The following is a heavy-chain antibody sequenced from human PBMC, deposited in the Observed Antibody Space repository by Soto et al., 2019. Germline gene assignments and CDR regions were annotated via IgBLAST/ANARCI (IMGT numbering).Heavy chain of an antibody. D-gene: IGHD2-15*01. J-gene: IGHJ4*02. V-gene: IGHV4-34*01. CDR1: GGSFSGYY. Sequence: SETLSLTCAVYGGSFSGYYWSWIRQPPGKGLEWIGEINHSGSTNYNPSLKSRVTISVDTSKNQFSLKLSSVTAADTAVYYCARRGRARLVREGKDYWGQGTLVTVSS. CDR3: ARRGRARLVREGKDY. CDR2: INHSGST.